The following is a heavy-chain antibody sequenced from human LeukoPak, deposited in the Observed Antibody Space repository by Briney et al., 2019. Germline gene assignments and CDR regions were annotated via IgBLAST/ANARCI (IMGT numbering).Heavy chain of an antibody. J-gene: IGHJ3*02. Sequence: PGGSLRLSCAASGFTFSSYDMHWVRQATGKGLEWVSAIGTAGDTYYPGSVKGRFTISRENAKNSLYLQMNSLRAGDTAVYYCAREGLVDQIGAFDIWGQGTMVTVSS. V-gene: IGHV3-13*01. CDR2: IGTAGDT. CDR1: GFTFSSYD. CDR3: AREGLVDQIGAFDI. D-gene: IGHD2-21*01.